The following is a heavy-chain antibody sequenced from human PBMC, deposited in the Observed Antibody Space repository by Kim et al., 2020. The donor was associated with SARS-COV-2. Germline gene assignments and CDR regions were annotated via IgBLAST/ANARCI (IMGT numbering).Heavy chain of an antibody. V-gene: IGHV4-59*13. Sequence: SETLSLTCTVSGGSISSYYWSWIRQPPGKGLEWIGYIYYSGSTNYNPSLKSRVTISVDTSKNQFSLKLSSVTAADTAVYYCARDHVGQYSSSWYIRDGWYFDLWGRGTLVTVSS. CDR3: ARDHVGQYSSSWYIRDGWYFDL. D-gene: IGHD6-13*01. CDR1: GGSISSYY. J-gene: IGHJ2*01. CDR2: IYYSGST.